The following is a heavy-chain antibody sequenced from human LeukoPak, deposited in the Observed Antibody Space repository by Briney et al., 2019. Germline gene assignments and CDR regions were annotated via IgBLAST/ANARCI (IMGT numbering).Heavy chain of an antibody. CDR3: ARSDWFDP. CDR2: ISRSGVAT. Sequence: GGSLRLSCAASGFTFTSFAMSWVRQAPGKGLEWVSTISRSGVATYYANSVKGRFTISRDNSKNTVYVQMNSLRAEDTAVYYCARSDWFDPWGQGTLVIVSS. J-gene: IGHJ5*02. V-gene: IGHV3-23*01. CDR1: GFTFTSFA. D-gene: IGHD2-21*01.